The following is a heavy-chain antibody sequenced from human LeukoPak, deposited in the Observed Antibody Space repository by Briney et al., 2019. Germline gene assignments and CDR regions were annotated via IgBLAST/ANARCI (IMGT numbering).Heavy chain of an antibody. CDR3: ARGAGDYWHFDL. D-gene: IGHD4-17*01. CDR2: IIPIFGTA. CDR1: GGTFSSYA. J-gene: IGHJ2*01. Sequence: SVKVSCKASGGTFSSYAISWVRQAPGQGLEWMGGIIPIFGTANYAQKFQGRVTITADESTCTAYMELSSLRSEDTAVYYCARGAGDYWHFDLWGRGTLVTVSS. V-gene: IGHV1-69*13.